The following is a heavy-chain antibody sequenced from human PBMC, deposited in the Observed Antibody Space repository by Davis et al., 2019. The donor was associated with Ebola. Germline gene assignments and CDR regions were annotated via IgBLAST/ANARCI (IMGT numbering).Heavy chain of an antibody. CDR3: ARAWGIGNYYFDY. CDR2: ISYDGTSK. CDR1: GFTFTSYT. D-gene: IGHD7-27*01. V-gene: IGHV3-30*04. J-gene: IGHJ4*02. Sequence: PGGSLRLSCAASGFTFTSYTMHWVRQAPGKGLEWVALISYDGTSKFYADSVKGRFTISRENSKNTLYLHMNSLRDDDTAVYYCARAWGIGNYYFDYWGQGALVTVSS.